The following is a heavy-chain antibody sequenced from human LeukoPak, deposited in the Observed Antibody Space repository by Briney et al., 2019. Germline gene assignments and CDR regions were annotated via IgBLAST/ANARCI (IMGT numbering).Heavy chain of an antibody. D-gene: IGHD2-2*01. CDR3: ARDLYCSSTSCYSGGY. Sequence: ASVKVSCKASGYTFTSYYMHWVRQAPGQGLEWMGWINPNSGGTNYAQKFQGRVTMTRDTSISTAYMELSRLRSDDTAVYYCARDLYCSSTSCYSGGYWGQGTLVTVSS. CDR1: GYTFTSYY. J-gene: IGHJ4*02. CDR2: INPNSGGT. V-gene: IGHV1-2*02.